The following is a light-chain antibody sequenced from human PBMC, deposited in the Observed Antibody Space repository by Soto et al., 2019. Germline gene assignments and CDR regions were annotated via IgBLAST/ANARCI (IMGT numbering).Light chain of an antibody. Sequence: EIVLTQSPVTLSVSPGERATLSCRTSQSISSNYLAWYQQKPGQAPSLLVYGASSRATGIPDRFSGSGSGTDFTLTISRLEPEDSAIYYCQQYVSWTFGQGTKVEIK. V-gene: IGKV3-20*01. CDR1: QSISSNY. CDR2: GAS. CDR3: QQYVSWT. J-gene: IGKJ1*01.